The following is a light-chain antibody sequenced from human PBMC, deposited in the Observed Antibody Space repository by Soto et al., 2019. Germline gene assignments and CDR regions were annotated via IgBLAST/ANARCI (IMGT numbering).Light chain of an antibody. CDR2: EDN. V-gene: IGLV6-57*01. CDR3: QSYDSSNQGV. CDR1: SGSIASYY. Sequence: NFMLTQPHSVSESPGKTVTISCTRSSGSIASYYVQWYQQRPGSSPTTVIYEDNQRPSGVPDRFSGSIDSSSNSASLIISGLKTEDEADYYCQSYDSSNQGVFGGGTKLTVI. J-gene: IGLJ3*02.